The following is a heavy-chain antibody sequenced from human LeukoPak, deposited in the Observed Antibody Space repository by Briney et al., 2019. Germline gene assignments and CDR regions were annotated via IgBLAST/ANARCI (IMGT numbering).Heavy chain of an antibody. CDR2: IQYDGSNK. Sequence: GGSLRLSCAASGFTLSNYGMHWVRQAPGKGLEWVTFIQYDGSNKYYADSVKGRFTISRDNSKNTLYLQMNSLRAEDTAVYYCAKAMTAGGVSGSDAFDIWGQGTMVTVSS. CDR1: GFTLSNYG. CDR3: AKAMTAGGVSGSDAFDI. J-gene: IGHJ3*02. V-gene: IGHV3-30*02. D-gene: IGHD6-13*01.